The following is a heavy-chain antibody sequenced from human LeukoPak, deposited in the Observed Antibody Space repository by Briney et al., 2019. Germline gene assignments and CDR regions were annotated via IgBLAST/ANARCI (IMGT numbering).Heavy chain of an antibody. CDR2: IYNSGIT. CDR1: GGSVSSRF. D-gene: IGHD4/OR15-4a*01. J-gene: IGHJ6*03. CDR3: ARDHLPAGAPGYYMDV. V-gene: IGHV4-59*02. Sequence: SETLSLTCTASGGSVSSRFWSWIRQPPGKGLEWIGYIYNSGITNYNPSLKSRVTMSVDTSKNQFSLMLRSVTAADTAVYYCARDHLPAGAPGYYMDVWGKGTTVTVSS.